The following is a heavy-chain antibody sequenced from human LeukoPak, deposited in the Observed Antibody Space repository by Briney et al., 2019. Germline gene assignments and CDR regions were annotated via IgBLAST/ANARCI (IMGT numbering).Heavy chain of an antibody. V-gene: IGHV1-69*06. Sequence: SVKVSCKASGGTFSSYAISWVRQAPGQGLEWMGGIIPIFGTANYAQKFQGRVTITADKSTSTAYMELSSLRSEDTAVYYCARFTLPPYYYDSSGLGIWGQGTMVTVSS. CDR1: GGTFSSYA. CDR2: IIPIFGTA. CDR3: ARFTLPPYYYDSSGLGI. D-gene: IGHD3-22*01. J-gene: IGHJ3*02.